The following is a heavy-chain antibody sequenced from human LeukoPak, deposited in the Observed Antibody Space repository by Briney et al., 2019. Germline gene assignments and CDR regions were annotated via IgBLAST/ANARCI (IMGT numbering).Heavy chain of an antibody. CDR1: GYTFTRYY. Sequence: GASVKVSCKASGYTFTRYYMHWVRQAPGQGLEGMGIINPSGGSTSYAQKFQGRVTMTRDMSTSTDYMELSSLRSEDTAVYYCARDNSVEDTAWWFDPWGQGTLVTVSS. J-gene: IGHJ5*02. D-gene: IGHD4-23*01. V-gene: IGHV1-46*01. CDR2: INPSGGST. CDR3: ARDNSVEDTAWWFDP.